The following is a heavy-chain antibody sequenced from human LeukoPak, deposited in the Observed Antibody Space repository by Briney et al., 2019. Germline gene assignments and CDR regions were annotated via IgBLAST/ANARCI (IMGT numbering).Heavy chain of an antibody. CDR3: AHFDWLLSSDY. D-gene: IGHD3-9*01. V-gene: IGHV3-15*01. CDR1: GFTFSNAW. J-gene: IGHJ4*02. Sequence: PGGSLRLSCAASGFTFSNAWMSWVRQAPGKGLEWVGRIKSKTDGGTTDYAAPVKGRFTISRDDSKNTLYLQMNSLKTEDTAVYYCAHFDWLLSSDYWGQGTLVTVSS. CDR2: IKSKTDGGTT.